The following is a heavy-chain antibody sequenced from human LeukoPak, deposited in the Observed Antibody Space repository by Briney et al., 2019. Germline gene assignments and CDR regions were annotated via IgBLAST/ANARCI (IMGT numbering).Heavy chain of an antibody. CDR1: GGTFSSYA. Sequence: ASVKVSCKASGGTFSSYAISWVRQAPGQGLEWMGRIIPILGIANYAQKFQGRVTITADKSTSTAYMELSSLRSEDTAVYYCARDGDSSGYYSHDYWGQGTLVTVSS. CDR2: IIPILGIA. V-gene: IGHV1-69*04. D-gene: IGHD3-22*01. CDR3: ARDGDSSGYYSHDY. J-gene: IGHJ4*02.